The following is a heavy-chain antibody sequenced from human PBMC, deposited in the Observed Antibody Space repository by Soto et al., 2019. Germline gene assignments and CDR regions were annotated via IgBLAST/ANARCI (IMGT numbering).Heavy chain of an antibody. Sequence: GGSLRLSCTPSGFSFASFAMTWVRQAPGKGLEWVATISGSDGKTYYADSVKGRFSISRDTYRNTLYLQMNSLRADDTAIYYCAKWSYLDYWGQGTRVTVSS. D-gene: IGHD3-3*01. V-gene: IGHV3-23*01. CDR1: GFSFASFA. J-gene: IGHJ4*02. CDR2: ISGSDGKT. CDR3: AKWSYLDY.